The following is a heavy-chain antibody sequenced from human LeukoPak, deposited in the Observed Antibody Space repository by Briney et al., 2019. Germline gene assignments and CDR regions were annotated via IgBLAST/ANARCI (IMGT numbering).Heavy chain of an antibody. V-gene: IGHV3-43*02. D-gene: IGHD6-13*01. CDR2: ISGDGGST. CDR1: GFTFDDYA. Sequence: GGSLRLSCAASGFTFDDYAMHWVRQAPGKGLEWVSLISGDGGSTYYADSVKGRFTISRDNSKNSLYLQMNRLRTEDTALYYSAKPSSSPRDGYWGQGTLVTVSS. J-gene: IGHJ4*02. CDR3: AKPSSSPRDGY.